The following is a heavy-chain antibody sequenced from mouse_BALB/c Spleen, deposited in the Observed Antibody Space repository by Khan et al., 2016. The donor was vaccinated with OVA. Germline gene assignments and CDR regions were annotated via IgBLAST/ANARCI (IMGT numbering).Heavy chain of an antibody. Sequence: VQLQESGPGLVAPSQSLSLTCTVTGFSFSRYNIRWGRQPPGKGMQWRGMIRGGGGTEYNSTLKSRLSISKDNSKSQFFLKMNSLQTDDTAMYYCARAYYRYDGYYAMDYWGQGTSVTVSS. D-gene: IGHD2-14*01. J-gene: IGHJ4*01. V-gene: IGHV2-6-4*01. CDR3: ARAYYRYDGYYAMDY. CDR1: GFSFSRYN. CDR2: IRGGGGT.